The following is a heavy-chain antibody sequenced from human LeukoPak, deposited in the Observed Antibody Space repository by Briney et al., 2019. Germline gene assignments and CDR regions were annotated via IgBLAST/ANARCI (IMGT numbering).Heavy chain of an antibody. Sequence: GGSLRLSCATSGFTFSTCAMSWVRQAPGKGLEWVSGISGTTSGTYYADSVKGRFTISRDNAKNSLYLQMNSLRAEDTAVYYCARGGYPGAFDIWGQGTMVTVSS. CDR2: ISGTTSGT. V-gene: IGHV3-23*01. CDR3: ARGGYPGAFDI. D-gene: IGHD5-18*01. CDR1: GFTFSTCA. J-gene: IGHJ3*02.